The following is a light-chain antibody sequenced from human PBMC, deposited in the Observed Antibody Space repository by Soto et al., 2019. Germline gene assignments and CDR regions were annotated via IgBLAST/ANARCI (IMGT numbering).Light chain of an antibody. CDR2: EVN. J-gene: IGLJ2*01. Sequence: QSVLTQPASVSGSPGQSITISCTGTSRDVGGYNYVSWYQQHPGNAPKLIIYEVNDRPSGVSNRFSGSKSGNTASLTISGLQAEDEAVYHCSSYTSNNHVVFGGGTKLTVL. CDR1: SRDVGGYNY. V-gene: IGLV2-14*01. CDR3: SSYTSNNHVV.